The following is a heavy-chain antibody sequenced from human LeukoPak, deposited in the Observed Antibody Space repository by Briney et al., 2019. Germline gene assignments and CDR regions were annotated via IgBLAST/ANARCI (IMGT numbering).Heavy chain of an antibody. CDR3: ARGSLVPDAFDI. D-gene: IGHD2-2*01. CDR1: GGTFSSYA. Sequence: SVKVSCKASGGTFSSYAISWVRQAPGQGLEWMGRIIPILGIANYAQKFQGRVTITADKSTSTAYMELSSLRSDDTAVYYCARGSLVPDAFDIWGQGTMVTVSS. J-gene: IGHJ3*02. CDR2: IIPILGIA. V-gene: IGHV1-69*04.